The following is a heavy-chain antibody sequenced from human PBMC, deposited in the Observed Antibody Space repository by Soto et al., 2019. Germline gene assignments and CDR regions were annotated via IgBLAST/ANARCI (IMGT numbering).Heavy chain of an antibody. D-gene: IGHD4-17*01. CDR2: MNPNSGNT. Sequence: ASVKVSCKASGYTFTSYDINWVRQATGQGLEWMGWMNPNSGNTGYAQKFQGRVTMTRNTSISTAYMELSSLRSEYTAVYYCARATYGDYANDYWGQGTLVTVSS. CDR3: ARATYGDYANDY. CDR1: GYTFTSYD. J-gene: IGHJ4*02. V-gene: IGHV1-8*01.